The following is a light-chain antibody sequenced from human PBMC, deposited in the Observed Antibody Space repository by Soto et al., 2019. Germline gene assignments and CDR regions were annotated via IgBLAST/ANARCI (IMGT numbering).Light chain of an antibody. CDR3: QQYGDSPRR. V-gene: IGKV3-20*01. CDR2: GAS. CDR1: QSVSSNY. J-gene: IGKJ1*01. Sequence: EIVLTQSPGTLSLSPGDRATLSCRASQSVSSNYLAWYQQKPGQAPRLLIYGASSRATGVPDRFTGSGSGTDFTLTISRLEPEDFVMYYGQQYGDSPRRFGQGTKVEI.